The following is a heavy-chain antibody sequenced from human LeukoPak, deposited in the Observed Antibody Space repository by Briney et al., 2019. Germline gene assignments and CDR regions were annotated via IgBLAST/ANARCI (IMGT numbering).Heavy chain of an antibody. J-gene: IGHJ4*02. D-gene: IGHD4-23*01. CDR3: ARAVTRYGGNGVDY. Sequence: GGSLRLSCAASGFTFSSYAMSWVRQAPGKGLEWVAVISYDGSNKYYADSVKGRFTISRDNSKNTLFLQMNSLRAEDTAVYYCARAVTRYGGNGVDYWGQGTLVTVSS. CDR1: GFTFSSYA. V-gene: IGHV3-30-3*01. CDR2: ISYDGSNK.